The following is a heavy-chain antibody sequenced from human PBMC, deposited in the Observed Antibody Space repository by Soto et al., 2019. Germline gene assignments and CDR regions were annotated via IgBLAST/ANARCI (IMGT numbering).Heavy chain of an antibody. V-gene: IGHV3-53*01. D-gene: IGHD3-3*01. CDR2: IYSGHTT. CDR3: VRAPSDQKLRLVEWPYGDY. Sequence: XECLRLSCVASGFIFSSKHMSWVRQAPGKGLEWVSVIYSGHTTYYADSVEGRFTISRDDSKNTLYLQMNSLRVEDTAVYYCVRAPSDQKLRLVEWPYGDYWGQGALVTVSS. CDR1: GFIFSSKH. J-gene: IGHJ4*02.